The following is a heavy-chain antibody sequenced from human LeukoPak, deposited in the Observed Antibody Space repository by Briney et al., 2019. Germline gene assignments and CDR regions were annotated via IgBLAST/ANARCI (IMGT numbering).Heavy chain of an antibody. CDR1: GFSFSSYW. CDR2: ITQDASQK. D-gene: IGHD3-10*01. V-gene: IGHV3-7*05. CDR3: ATEDWFRFDS. J-gene: IGHJ4*02. Sequence: GGSLRPSCAASGFSFSSYWMTWVRQVPGKGLEWVATITQDASQKYYVGSVQGRFTISRDNAEKSLFLQLSSLRADDTAVYYCATEDWFRFDSWGQGTLLIVSS.